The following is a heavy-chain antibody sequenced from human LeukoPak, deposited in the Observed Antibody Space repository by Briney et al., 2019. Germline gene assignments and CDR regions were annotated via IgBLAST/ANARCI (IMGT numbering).Heavy chain of an antibody. CDR2: IYYSGST. D-gene: IGHD3-22*01. Sequence: SETLSLTCTVSGGSISSYYWSWLRQPPGKGLKWIGYIYYSGSTNYNPSLKSRVTISVDTSKNQFSLKLSSVTAADTAVYYCATYYYDSSGYYLDYWGQGTLVTVSS. CDR1: GGSISSYY. CDR3: ATYYYDSSGYYLDY. V-gene: IGHV4-59*01. J-gene: IGHJ4*02.